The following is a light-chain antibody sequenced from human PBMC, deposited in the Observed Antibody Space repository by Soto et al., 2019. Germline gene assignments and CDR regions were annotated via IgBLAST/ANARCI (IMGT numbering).Light chain of an antibody. Sequence: QSALTQPASVSGSTGQSITISCTGASSDVGGYNYVSWYQQHPGKAPKLMIYEVSNRPSGVSNRFSGSKSGNTASLTISGLQAEDEGDYYCSSYTSSSTPYVFGTGTKLTVL. V-gene: IGLV2-14*01. CDR2: EVS. CDR3: SSYTSSSTPYV. J-gene: IGLJ1*01. CDR1: SSDVGGYNY.